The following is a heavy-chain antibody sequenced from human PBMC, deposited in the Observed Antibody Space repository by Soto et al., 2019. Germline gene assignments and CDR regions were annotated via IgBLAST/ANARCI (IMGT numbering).Heavy chain of an antibody. Sequence: GGSLRLSCAASGFTFSSYSMNWVRQAPGKGLEWVSSISSSSSYIYYADSVKGRFTISRDNAKNSLYLQMNSLRAEDTAVYYCASPDSGYSGLFDYWGQGTLVTVSS. D-gene: IGHD5-12*01. CDR2: ISSSSSYI. CDR1: GFTFSSYS. J-gene: IGHJ4*02. CDR3: ASPDSGYSGLFDY. V-gene: IGHV3-21*01.